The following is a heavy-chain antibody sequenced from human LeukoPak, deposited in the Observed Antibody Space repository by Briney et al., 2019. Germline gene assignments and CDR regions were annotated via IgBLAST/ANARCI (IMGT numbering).Heavy chain of an antibody. CDR1: GFTFSSYS. CDR2: ISYDGSNK. V-gene: IGHV3-30*03. Sequence: PGGSLRLSCAASGFTFSSYSMNWVRQAPGKGLEWVAVISYDGSNKYYADSVKGRFTISRDNSKNTLYLQMNSLRAEDTAVYYCASLSGSYEDYWGQGTLVTVSS. D-gene: IGHD1-26*01. J-gene: IGHJ4*02. CDR3: ASLSGSYEDY.